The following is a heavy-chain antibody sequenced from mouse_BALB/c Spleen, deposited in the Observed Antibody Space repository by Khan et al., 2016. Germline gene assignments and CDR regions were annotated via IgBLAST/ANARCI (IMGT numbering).Heavy chain of an antibody. CDR2: INTYTGEP. CDR3: ARGPMNYYAMDY. D-gene: IGHD2-3*01. CDR1: EYTFTNYG. J-gene: IGHJ4*01. V-gene: IGHV9-3-1*01. Sequence: QIQLVQSGPELKKPGETVKISCKASEYTFTNYGMNWVKQAPGKGLKWMGWINTYTGEPTYADDFKGRFAFSLETSASTAYLQINNLKNEDTATYFCARGPMNYYAMDYWGQGTSVTVSS.